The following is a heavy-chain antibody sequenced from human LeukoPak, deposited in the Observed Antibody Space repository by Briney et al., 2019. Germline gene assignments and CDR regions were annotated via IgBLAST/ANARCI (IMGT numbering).Heavy chain of an antibody. CDR3: ARGRPGIAVAGTQRHRPPPEAQVKNFDY. Sequence: SETLSLTCTVSGGSISSYYWSWIRQPPGKGLEWIGYIYYSGSTNYNPSLKSRVTISVDTSKNQFSLKLSSVTAADTAGYYCARGRPGIAVAGTQRHRPPPEAQVKNFDYWGQGTLVTVSS. J-gene: IGHJ4*02. V-gene: IGHV4-59*01. CDR2: IYYSGST. CDR1: GGSISSYY. D-gene: IGHD6-19*01.